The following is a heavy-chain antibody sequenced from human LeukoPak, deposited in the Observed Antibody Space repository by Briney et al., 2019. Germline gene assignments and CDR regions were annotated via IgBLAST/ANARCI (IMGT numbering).Heavy chain of an antibody. J-gene: IGHJ4*02. V-gene: IGHV3-23*01. D-gene: IGHD3-10*01. CDR2: IDGGGGST. CDR3: AKDRGSGTYYYFDF. CDR1: GFTFSNYV. Sequence: PGGSLRLSCAASGFTFSNYVITWVRQAPGKGLEWVVAIDGGGGSTYYADSVKGRFTVSRDNSKNTLYLQMNSLRAEDTAVYHCAKDRGSGTYYYFDFWGQGTLVTVSS.